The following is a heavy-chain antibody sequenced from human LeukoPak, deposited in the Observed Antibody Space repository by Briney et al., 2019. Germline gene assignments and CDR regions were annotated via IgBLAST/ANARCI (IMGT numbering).Heavy chain of an antibody. V-gene: IGHV3-33*01. CDR3: AREYYVSGNYLDY. D-gene: IGHD3-10*01. Sequence: GRSLRLSRAASGFTFSSYDMHWVRQAPGKGLEWVAVIWYDGSNQYYADSVKGRFTISRDNSKNTLYLQMNSLRAEDTAVFYCAREYYVSGNYLDYWGQGTLVTVSS. J-gene: IGHJ4*02. CDR2: IWYDGSNQ. CDR1: GFTFSSYD.